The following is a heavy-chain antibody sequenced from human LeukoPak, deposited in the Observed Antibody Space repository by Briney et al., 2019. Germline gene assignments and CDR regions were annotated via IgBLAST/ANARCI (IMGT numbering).Heavy chain of an antibody. J-gene: IGHJ4*02. V-gene: IGHV3-30*18. CDR2: ISYDGSNK. CDR3: AKDDSILWHYFDY. Sequence: GGSLRLSCAASGFTFSSYGMHWVRQAPGKGLEWVAVISYDGSNKYYADSVKGRFTISRDNSKNTLYLQMNSLRAEDTAVYYCAKDDSILWHYFDYWGQGTLVTVSS. CDR1: GFTFSSYG. D-gene: IGHD2-21*01.